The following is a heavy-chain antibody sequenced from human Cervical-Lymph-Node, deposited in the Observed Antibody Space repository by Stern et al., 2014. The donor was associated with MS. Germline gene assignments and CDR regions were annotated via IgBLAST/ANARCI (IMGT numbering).Heavy chain of an antibody. Sequence: DQLVESGAEVKKPGASVKVSCKVSGYTLSKLSMHWVRQAPGKGLEWMGGFDSEDGETVYAQKFQGRVTMTEDTSTDTAYMELSSLRSEDTAVYFCATGLAVTYWSFDLWGRGTLVTVSS. CDR1: GYTLSKLS. CDR2: FDSEDGET. CDR3: ATGLAVTYWSFDL. D-gene: IGHD2-21*02. J-gene: IGHJ2*01. V-gene: IGHV1-24*01.